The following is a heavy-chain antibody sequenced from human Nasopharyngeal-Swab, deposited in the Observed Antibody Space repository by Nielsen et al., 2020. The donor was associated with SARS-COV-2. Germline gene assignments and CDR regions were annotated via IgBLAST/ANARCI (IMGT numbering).Heavy chain of an antibody. CDR3: ARDLGDYYYYYYVDV. CDR1: GFRFSDYS. CDR2: ISGSGDFI. J-gene: IGHJ6*03. D-gene: IGHD3-10*01. Sequence: GESLKISCAASGFRFSDYSMNWVRQAPGKGPEWVSFISGSGDFIYYADSVKGRFTISRDNARNSLYLQMNSLRAEDTAIYYCARDLGDYYYYYYVDVWGKGTTVTVSS. V-gene: IGHV3-21*01.